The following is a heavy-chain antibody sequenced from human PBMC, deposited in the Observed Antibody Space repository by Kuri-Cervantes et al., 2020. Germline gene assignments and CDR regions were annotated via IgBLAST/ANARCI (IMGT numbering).Heavy chain of an antibody. CDR3: ARGPDFWGGYYSTYYGMDV. CDR2: INPNSGGT. CDR1: GYTFTGYY. J-gene: IGHJ6*02. D-gene: IGHD3-3*01. V-gene: IGHV1-2*02. Sequence: ASVKVSCKASGYTFTGYYMHWVRQAPGQGLEWMGWINPNSGGTNYAQKFQGRVTMTRDTSISTAYMELSRLRSDDTAVYYCARGPDFWGGYYSTYYGMDVWGQGTTVTVSS.